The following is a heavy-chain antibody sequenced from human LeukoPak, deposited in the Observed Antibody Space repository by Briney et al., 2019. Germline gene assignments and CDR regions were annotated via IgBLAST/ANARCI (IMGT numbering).Heavy chain of an antibody. Sequence: GGSLRLSCAGSGFTYRPYAMSWVRQAPGKGLEWVSTLSGSGAITYYADSVKSRFTISRDNSKNTLYLQMNSLRAEDTAVYYCARESREYNDYQLLPDYWGQGTLVTVSS. D-gene: IGHD2-2*01. CDR2: LSGSGAIT. CDR1: GFTYRPYA. J-gene: IGHJ4*02. V-gene: IGHV3-23*01. CDR3: ARESREYNDYQLLPDY.